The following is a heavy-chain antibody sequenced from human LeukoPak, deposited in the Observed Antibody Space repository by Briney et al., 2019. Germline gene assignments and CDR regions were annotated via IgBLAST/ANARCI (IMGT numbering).Heavy chain of an antibody. D-gene: IGHD3-22*01. CDR2: ISYDGSNK. CDR3: ANQRGYYYDSSGYYYGEPSFDY. J-gene: IGHJ4*02. Sequence: GGSLRLSCAASGFTFSSYGMHWVRQAPGKGLEWVAVISYDGSNKHYADSVKGRFTISRDNSKNTLYLQMNSLRAEDTAVYYCANQRGYYYDSSGYYYGEPSFDYWGQGTLVTVSS. CDR1: GFTFSSYG. V-gene: IGHV3-30*18.